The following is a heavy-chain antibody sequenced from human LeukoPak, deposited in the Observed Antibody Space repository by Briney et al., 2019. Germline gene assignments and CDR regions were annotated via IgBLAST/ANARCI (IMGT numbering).Heavy chain of an antibody. CDR3: ARDLDPLDY. J-gene: IGHJ4*02. CDR1: GFTFRNYY. CDR2: ISLDGNNE. V-gene: IGHV3-30-3*01. Sequence: GGSLRLSCAASGFTFRNYYMHWVRQAPGKGLEWVAVISLDGNNEYYADSVKGRFSLSRDNSMNTLYLQMNSLRAEDTAVYYCARDLDPLDYWGQGTLVTVSS.